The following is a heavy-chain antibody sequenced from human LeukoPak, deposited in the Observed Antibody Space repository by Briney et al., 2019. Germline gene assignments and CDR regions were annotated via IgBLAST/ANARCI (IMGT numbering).Heavy chain of an antibody. CDR3: TTRKYDILTGDVDY. Sequence: GGSLRLSCAASGFTFSNAWMSWVRQAPGKGLEWVGRIKSKTDGGTTDYAAPVKGRFTISRDDSKNTLYLQMNSLKTEDTAVYHCTTRKYDILTGDVDYWGQGTLVTVSS. J-gene: IGHJ4*02. CDR2: IKSKTDGGTT. CDR1: GFTFSNAW. V-gene: IGHV3-15*01. D-gene: IGHD3-9*01.